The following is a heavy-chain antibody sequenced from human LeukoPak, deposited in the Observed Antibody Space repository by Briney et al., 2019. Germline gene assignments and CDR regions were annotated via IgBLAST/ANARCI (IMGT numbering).Heavy chain of an antibody. V-gene: IGHV3-33*01. D-gene: IGHD2-15*01. Sequence: GRSLRLSCAASGFTFSSYGMHWVSQAPGKGLEWVAVIWYDGSNKYYADSVKGRFTISRDTPKNTLYLQMNSLRAEDTAVYYCARDRSVRYFDYWGQGVLVTVSS. CDR2: IWYDGSNK. CDR1: GFTFSSYG. CDR3: ARDRSVRYFDY. J-gene: IGHJ4*02.